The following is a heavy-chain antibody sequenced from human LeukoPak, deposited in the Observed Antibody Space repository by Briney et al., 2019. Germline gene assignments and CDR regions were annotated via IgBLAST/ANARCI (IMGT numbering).Heavy chain of an antibody. CDR1: GFTVSTIY. Sequence: PGGSLRLSCAASGFTVSTIYMSWVRQAPGKGLEWVSVVYSGGSTYYADSVKGRFTISRDNSKNTLYPQMSSLRAEDTAVYYCARHFGVISKGVYYYYYGLDVWGQGTTVTVS. D-gene: IGHD3-3*01. J-gene: IGHJ6*02. CDR3: ARHFGVISKGVYYYYYGLDV. CDR2: VYSGGST. V-gene: IGHV3-66*04.